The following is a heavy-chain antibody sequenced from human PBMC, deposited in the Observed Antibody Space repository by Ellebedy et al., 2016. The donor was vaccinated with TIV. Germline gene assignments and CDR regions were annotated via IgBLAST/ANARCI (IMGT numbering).Heavy chain of an antibody. J-gene: IGHJ6*03. CDR2: IYYSGST. D-gene: IGHD3-3*01. CDR3: ARGDLHDFWSGYYPPVHMDV. Sequence: SETLSLTXTVSGGSISSSSYYWGWIRQAPGKGLEWIGSIYYSGSTYYNPSLKSRVTMSVDTSKNQFSLKLSSVTAADTAVYYCARGDLHDFWSGYYPPVHMDVWGKGTTVTVSS. V-gene: IGHV4-39*07. CDR1: GGSISSSSYY.